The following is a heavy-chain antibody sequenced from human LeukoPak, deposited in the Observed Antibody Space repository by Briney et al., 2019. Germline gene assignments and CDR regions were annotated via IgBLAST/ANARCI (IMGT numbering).Heavy chain of an antibody. Sequence: ASVKVSCKASGYTFTSYAMHWVRQAPGQRLEWMGWINAGNGNTKYSQKFQGRVTITADESTSTAYMELSSLRSEDTAVYYCARELGPRNYMDVWGKGTTVTVSS. J-gene: IGHJ6*03. V-gene: IGHV1-3*01. CDR3: ARELGPRNYMDV. CDR2: INAGNGNT. CDR1: GYTFTSYA. D-gene: IGHD1-26*01.